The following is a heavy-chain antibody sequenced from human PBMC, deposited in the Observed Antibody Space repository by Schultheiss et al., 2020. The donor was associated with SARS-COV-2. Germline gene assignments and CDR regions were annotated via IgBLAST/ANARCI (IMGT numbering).Heavy chain of an antibody. CDR1: GFTFSSYA. J-gene: IGHJ4*02. D-gene: IGHD1-26*01. CDR2: ISWNSGSI. CDR3: AKGVRGSYSSLDY. V-gene: IGHV3-9*01. Sequence: SLKISCAASGFTFSSYAMHWVRQAPGKGLEWVSGISWNSGSIGYADSVKGRFTISRDNAKNSLYLQMNSLRAEDTALYYCAKGVRGSYSSLDYWGQGTLVTVSS.